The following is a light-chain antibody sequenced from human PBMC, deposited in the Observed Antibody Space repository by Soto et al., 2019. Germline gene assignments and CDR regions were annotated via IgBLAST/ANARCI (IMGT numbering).Light chain of an antibody. CDR2: GAS. Sequence: EIVMTQSPATLSVSPGDRATLSCTASQSVNNDLAWYQQKPGQSPRLLIYGASTRATGVPARFSGSGSGTECTLTITSLQSEDFAIYYCQQYINWPSFTFGQGTKLEIK. V-gene: IGKV3-15*01. CDR1: QSVNND. CDR3: QQYINWPSFT. J-gene: IGKJ2*01.